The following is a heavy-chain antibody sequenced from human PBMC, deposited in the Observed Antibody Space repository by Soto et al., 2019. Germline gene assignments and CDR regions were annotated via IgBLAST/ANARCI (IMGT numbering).Heavy chain of an antibody. Sequence: QVQLQQWGAGLLKPSETLSLTCAVYGGSFSGYYCSWIRQPPGKGLEWIGEINHSGSTNYNPSLKSRVTISVDTSKNQFSLKLSSVTAADTAVYYCARGHVVVVAATSVYWFDPWGQGTLVTVSS. V-gene: IGHV4-34*01. D-gene: IGHD2-15*01. CDR1: GGSFSGYY. CDR2: INHSGST. CDR3: ARGHVVVVAATSVYWFDP. J-gene: IGHJ5*02.